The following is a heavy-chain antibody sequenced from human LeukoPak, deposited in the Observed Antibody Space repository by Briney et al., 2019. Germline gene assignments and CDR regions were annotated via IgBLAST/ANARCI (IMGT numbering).Heavy chain of an antibody. CDR3: ATYINWVAGDV. CDR1: GITLSNYG. D-gene: IGHD1-1*01. CDR2: LSGSGGGA. V-gene: IGHV3-23*01. J-gene: IGHJ6*02. Sequence: PGGSLRLSCAVSGITLSNYGMSWVRQAPGKGLEWVAGLSGSGGGANYADSVKGRFTISRDNAKGSVYLQMNSLRAEDTAIYHCATYINWVAGDVWGQGTTVIVSS.